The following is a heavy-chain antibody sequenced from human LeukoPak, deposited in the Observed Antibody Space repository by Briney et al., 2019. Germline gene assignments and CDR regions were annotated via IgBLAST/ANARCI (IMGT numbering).Heavy chain of an antibody. CDR2: IIPIFSTA. J-gene: IGHJ4*02. CDR3: ARAVQVTTGGLFDY. V-gene: IGHV1-69*06. CDR1: GGTFNNYA. Sequence: SVKVSCKASGGTFNNYAMSWVRQAPGQGLEWVGGIIPIFSTANYAQKFQGRVTITADRSTSTAYMELSSLRSEDTAVYYCARAVQVTTGGLFDYWGQGTLVTVSS. D-gene: IGHD4-17*01.